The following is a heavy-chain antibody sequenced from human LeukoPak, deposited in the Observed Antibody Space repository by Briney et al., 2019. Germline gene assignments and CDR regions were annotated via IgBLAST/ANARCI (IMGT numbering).Heavy chain of an antibody. D-gene: IGHD2-15*01. J-gene: IGHJ5*01. CDR3: AKEGYCSGGSCYSGGSWFDP. V-gene: IGHV3-30*18. CDR2: ISYDGSNK. CDR1: GFTFSSYG. Sequence: GGPLRLSCAASGFTFSSYGMHWVRQAPGKGLEWVAVISYDGSNKYYADSVKGRFTISRDNSKNTLYLQMNSLRAEDTAVYYCAKEGYCSGGSCYSGGSWFDPWGQGTLVTVSS.